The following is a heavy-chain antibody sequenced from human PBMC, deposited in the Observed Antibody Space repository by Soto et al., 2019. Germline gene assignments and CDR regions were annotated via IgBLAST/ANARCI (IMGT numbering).Heavy chain of an antibody. CDR1: GFTFSAYA. J-gene: IGHJ6*02. V-gene: IGHV3-23*01. CDR3: AKDAGDVRDWDCRGGSCSPDGMDV. CDR2: ITGGGAYT. D-gene: IGHD2-15*01. Sequence: EVQLLESGGGLAQPGGSLTLSCVASGFTFSAYAMSWVRQAPGKGLEWGSTITGGGAYTDSADSVEGRFTTSRDNSKNTLKLQMKSLGAEDMAVYYCAKDAGDVRDWDCRGGSCSPDGMDVWGQGTTVTVSS.